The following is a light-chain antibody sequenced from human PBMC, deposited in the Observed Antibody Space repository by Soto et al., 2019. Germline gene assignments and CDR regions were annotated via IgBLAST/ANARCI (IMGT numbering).Light chain of an antibody. CDR3: QQYNNWPPLT. CDR2: GSS. CDR1: QSVNSNF. V-gene: IGKV3-20*01. J-gene: IGKJ4*01. Sequence: EIVLTQSPGTLSLSPGERATLSCRTSQSVNSNFLAWYQQKPGQAPRLLVYGSSTRAAGVPDRFSGSGSGTDFTLTISRLEPEDFAVYYCQQYNNWPPLTFGGGTKVEIK.